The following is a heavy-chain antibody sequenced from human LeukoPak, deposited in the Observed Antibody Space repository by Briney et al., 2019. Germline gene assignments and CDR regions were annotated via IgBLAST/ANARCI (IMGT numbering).Heavy chain of an antibody. CDR3: ARAVLATKSEHWFDS. D-gene: IGHD2-8*01. Sequence: GSLRLSCAASGFTFSSYGMSWIRQPPGKGLEWIGYIYYTGSTNYNSSPKSRVTISVDTSKNQFSLNLSSVTAADTAMYYCARAVLATKSEHWFDSWGQGTLVTVSS. J-gene: IGHJ5*01. V-gene: IGHV4-59*01. CDR2: IYYTGST. CDR1: GFTFSSYG.